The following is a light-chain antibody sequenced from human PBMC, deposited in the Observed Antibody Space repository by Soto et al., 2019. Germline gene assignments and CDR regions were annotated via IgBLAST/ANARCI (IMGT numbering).Light chain of an antibody. CDR2: DVS. CDR1: SSDIGDY. J-gene: IGLJ2*01. V-gene: IGLV2-14*03. Sequence: QSAPTQPASVSGSPGQSITISCTGTSSDIGDYVSWYQQHPGKAPKVLIYDVSNRPSGVSSRFSGSKSGSTASLTISGLQAEDEADYYCSSYTNSRVAFGGGTKLTVL. CDR3: SSYTNSRVA.